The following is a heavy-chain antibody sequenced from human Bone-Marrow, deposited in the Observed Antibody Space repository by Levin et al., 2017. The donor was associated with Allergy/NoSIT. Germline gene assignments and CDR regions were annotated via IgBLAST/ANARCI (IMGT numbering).Heavy chain of an antibody. Sequence: PGGSLRLSCAASGFTFDDYAMHWVRQAPGKGLEWVSGISWNSGSIGYADSVKGRFTISRDNAKNSLYLQMNSLRAEDTALYYCAKDIAYYDSSGYYKDWGQGTLVTVSS. CDR3: AKDIAYYDSSGYYKD. CDR2: ISWNSGSI. V-gene: IGHV3-9*01. J-gene: IGHJ4*02. D-gene: IGHD3-22*01. CDR1: GFTFDDYA.